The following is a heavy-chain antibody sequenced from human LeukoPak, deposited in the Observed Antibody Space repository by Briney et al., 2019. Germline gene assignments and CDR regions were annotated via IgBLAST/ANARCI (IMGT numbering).Heavy chain of an antibody. D-gene: IGHD6-6*01. V-gene: IGHV3-23*01. J-gene: IGHJ4*02. Sequence: GGSLRLSCAASGFTFSSYAMSWVRQAPGKGLEWVSAISGSGGSTYYADSVEGRFTISRDNAKNSLYLQMNSLRAEDTAVYYCARVEQLVRGEQFDYWGQGTLVTVSS. CDR3: ARVEQLVRGEQFDY. CDR1: GFTFSSYA. CDR2: ISGSGGST.